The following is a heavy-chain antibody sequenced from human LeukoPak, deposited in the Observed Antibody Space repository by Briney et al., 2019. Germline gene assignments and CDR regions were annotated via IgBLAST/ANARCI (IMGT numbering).Heavy chain of an antibody. D-gene: IGHD4-17*01. CDR1: GFTFSSYA. CDR3: AREDYGDYV. CDR2: ISYDGSNK. V-gene: IGHV3-30*04. Sequence: GGSLRLSCSASGFTFSSYAMHWVRQAPGKGLEWVAVISYDGSNKYYADSVKGRFTISRDNSKNTLYLQMNSLRAEDTAVYYCAREDYGDYVWGQGTLVTVSS. J-gene: IGHJ4*02.